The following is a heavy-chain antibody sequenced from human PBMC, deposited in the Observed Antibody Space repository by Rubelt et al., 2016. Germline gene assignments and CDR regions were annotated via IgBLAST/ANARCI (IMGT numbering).Heavy chain of an antibody. CDR1: GYSISSGFY. Sequence: QVQLQESGPGLVKPSETLSLTCTVSGYSISSGFYWAWIRQSPGKGLEWIGTVFHSGITYYNPCLKSRIIMSVDTSRHQFSLKLSSVIAADTAVYYCATDRSSNWFYYWGQGTLVTVSS. J-gene: IGHJ4*02. V-gene: IGHV4-38-2*02. D-gene: IGHD1-14*01. CDR3: ATDRSSNWFYY. CDR2: VFHSGIT.